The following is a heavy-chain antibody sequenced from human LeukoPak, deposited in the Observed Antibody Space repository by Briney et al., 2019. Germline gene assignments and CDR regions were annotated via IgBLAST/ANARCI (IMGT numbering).Heavy chain of an antibody. J-gene: IGHJ6*02. V-gene: IGHV3-7*01. CDR2: IKQDGSEK. CDR3: VRDRSPDIVATPLGMDV. CDR1: GFTFSNYW. Sequence: GGSLRLSCAASGFTFSNYWMSWVRQAPGKGLEWVANIKQDGSEKYSVDSVKGRFTISRDNAKNSLYLQMNSLRAEDTAVYYCVRDRSPDIVATPLGMDVWGQGTTVTVSS. D-gene: IGHD5-12*01.